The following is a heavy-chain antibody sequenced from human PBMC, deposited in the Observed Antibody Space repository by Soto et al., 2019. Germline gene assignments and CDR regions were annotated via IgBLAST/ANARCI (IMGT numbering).Heavy chain of an antibody. J-gene: IGHJ6*02. CDR1: GGSISSGDYY. CDR2: IYYSGST. V-gene: IGHV4-61*08. CDR3: ARVSGSYYYGMDV. D-gene: IGHD1-26*01. Sequence: PSETLSLTCTVSGGSISSGDYYWSWIRQPPGKGLEWIGYIYYSGSTNYNPSLKSRVTISVDKPKNQFSLKLSSVTAADTAVYYCARVSGSYYYGMDVWGQGTTVTVSS.